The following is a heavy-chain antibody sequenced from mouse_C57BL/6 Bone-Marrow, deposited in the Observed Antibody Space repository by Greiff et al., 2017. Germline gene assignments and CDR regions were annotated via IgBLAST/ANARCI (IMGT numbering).Heavy chain of an antibody. D-gene: IGHD1-1*01. CDR1: GYPFTSYW. V-gene: IGHV1-69*01. CDR2: IDPSDSYT. J-gene: IGHJ4*01. Sequence: QVQLQQPGAELVMPGASVKLSCKASGYPFTSYWMHWVKQRPGQGLEWIGEIDPSDSYTNYNQKFKGKSTLTVDTSSSTAYLQLSSLPSEDSAVYYWAKPSDYYGYAMDYWGQGTSVTVSS. CDR3: AKPSDYYGYAMDY.